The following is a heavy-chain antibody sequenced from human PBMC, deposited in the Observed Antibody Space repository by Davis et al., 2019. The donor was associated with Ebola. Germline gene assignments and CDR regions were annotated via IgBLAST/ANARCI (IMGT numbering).Heavy chain of an antibody. CDR3: ARDPVDSSGLLYYYYGMDV. CDR1: GFTFSSYS. V-gene: IGHV3-30*03. CDR2: ISYDGSNK. J-gene: IGHJ6*02. Sequence: GESLKISCAASGFTFSSYSMNWVRQAPGKGLEWVTVISYDGSNKYYADSVKGRFTISRDNSKNTLYLQMNSLRAEDTAVYYCARDPVDSSGLLYYYYGMDVWGQGTTVTVSS. D-gene: IGHD6-19*01.